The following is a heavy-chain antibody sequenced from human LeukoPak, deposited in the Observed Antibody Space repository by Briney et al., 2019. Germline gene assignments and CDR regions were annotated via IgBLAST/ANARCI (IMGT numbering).Heavy chain of an antibody. CDR3: AKDNPGRRLGMDV. J-gene: IGHJ6*02. Sequence: PGGFLRLSCAASGFTFSSYDMHWVRQATGKGLEWVSAISGSGGSTYYADSVKGRFTISRDNSKNTLYLQMNSLRAEDTAVYYCAKDNPGRRLGMDVWGQGTTVTVSS. D-gene: IGHD1-14*01. V-gene: IGHV3-23*01. CDR2: ISGSGGST. CDR1: GFTFSSYD.